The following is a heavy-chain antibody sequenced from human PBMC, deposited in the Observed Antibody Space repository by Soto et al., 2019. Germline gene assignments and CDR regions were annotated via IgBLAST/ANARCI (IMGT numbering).Heavy chain of an antibody. V-gene: IGHV1-18*01. D-gene: IGHD3-16*01. CDR3: VREVVWGATLVWGVVARDFDT. Sequence: QAQLVQSGAEVRKPGASVKVSCKTSGYTFINYGVSWVRQAHGQGLVWMGWISTYNGQTNVAQNFQGRVTLTSDACARTVYMELMGLSADDTAMYYCVREVVWGATLVWGVVARDFDTWGQGTPVTVSS. J-gene: IGHJ3*01. CDR1: GYTFINYG. CDR2: ISTYNGQT.